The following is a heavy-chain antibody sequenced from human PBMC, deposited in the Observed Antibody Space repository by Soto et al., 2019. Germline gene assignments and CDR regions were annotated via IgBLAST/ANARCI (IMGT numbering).Heavy chain of an antibody. CDR3: ARDPSTTGYYGLDV. Sequence: VKVSCKASGGTFSSYAISWVRQAPGQGLEWMGGIIPIFGTANYAQKFQGRVTITADESTSTAYMELSSLRSEDTAMYYCARDPSTTGYYGLDVWGQGTTVTVSS. V-gene: IGHV1-69*13. CDR1: GGTFSSYA. CDR2: IIPIFGTA. J-gene: IGHJ6*02.